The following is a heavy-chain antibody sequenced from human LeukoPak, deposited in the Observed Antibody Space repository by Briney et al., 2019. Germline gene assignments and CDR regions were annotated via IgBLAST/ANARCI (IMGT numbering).Heavy chain of an antibody. CDR2: ISGSGGST. J-gene: IGHJ4*02. V-gene: IGHV3-23*01. Sequence: GGSLRLSCTASESTFDHAMHWVRQTPGKGLEWVSAISGSGGSTYYADSVKGRFTISRDNSKNTLYLQMNSLRAGDTAVYYCAKGIPPTRIPLLPDYWGQGTLVTVSS. CDR1: ESTFDHA. CDR3: AKGIPPTRIPLLPDY. D-gene: IGHD2-21*01.